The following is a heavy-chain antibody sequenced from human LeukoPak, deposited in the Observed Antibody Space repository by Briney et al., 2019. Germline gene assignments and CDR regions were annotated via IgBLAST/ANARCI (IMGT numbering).Heavy chain of an antibody. CDR1: GYTFASYY. CDR3: ASGYYGSRFDY. J-gene: IGHJ4*02. D-gene: IGHD3-10*01. V-gene: IGHV1-46*01. CDR2: INPSGGST. Sequence: ASVKVSCKASGYTFASYYMHWVRQAPGQGLEWMGIINPSGGSTSYAQKFQGRVTMTRDMSTSTVYMELSSLRSEDTAVYYCASGYYGSRFDYWGQGTLVTVSS.